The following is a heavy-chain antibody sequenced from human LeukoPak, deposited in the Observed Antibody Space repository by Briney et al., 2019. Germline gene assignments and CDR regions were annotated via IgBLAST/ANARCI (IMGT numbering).Heavy chain of an antibody. D-gene: IGHD3-16*02. J-gene: IGHJ4*02. CDR2: IYTSGST. CDR1: GGSISSGSYY. Sequence: SEXXSLTCTVSGGSISSGSYYWSWIRQPAGKGLEWIGRIYTSGSTNYNPSLKSRVTISVDTSKNQFSLKLSSVTAADTAVYYCARGYDYVWGSYRRAGPYFDYWGQGTLVTVSS. CDR3: ARGYDYVWGSYRRAGPYFDY. V-gene: IGHV4-61*02.